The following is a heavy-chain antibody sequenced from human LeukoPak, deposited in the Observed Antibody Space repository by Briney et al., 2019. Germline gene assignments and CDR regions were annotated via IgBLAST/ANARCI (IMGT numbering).Heavy chain of an antibody. CDR2: ITSSGSVI. CDR1: GFTFSTNS. V-gene: IGHV3-48*01. D-gene: IGHD1-26*01. Sequence: PGGSLRLSCAASGFTFSTNSMSWVRQAPGKGLEWVSYITSSGSVIHYSDSVRGRFTISRDNAESSLYLQMNSLRAEDTAIYYCARDWASPGPTTIWGQGTLVTVSS. CDR3: ARDWASPGPTTI. J-gene: IGHJ4*02.